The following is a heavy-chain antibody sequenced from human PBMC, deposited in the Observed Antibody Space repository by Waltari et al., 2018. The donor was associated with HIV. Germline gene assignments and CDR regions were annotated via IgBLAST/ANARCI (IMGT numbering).Heavy chain of an antibody. Sequence: EVQLVQSGAEVKKPGESLKISCKGSGYNFTTYWIGWVRQMPGKGLEWMGIIYPVDADARYSPSFRGQGTISVDKSISTADLQWMSLQASDTAMYYCARRGYCGSARCPSGYYYSYGMGVWGQGTTVTVS. CDR1: GYNFTTYW. D-gene: IGHD2-2*01. CDR3: ARRGYCGSARCPSGYYYSYGMGV. J-gene: IGHJ6*02. CDR2: IYPVDADA. V-gene: IGHV5-51*01.